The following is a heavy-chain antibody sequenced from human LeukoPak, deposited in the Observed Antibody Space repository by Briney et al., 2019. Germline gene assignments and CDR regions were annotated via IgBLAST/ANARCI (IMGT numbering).Heavy chain of an antibody. V-gene: IGHV3-48*01. J-gene: IGHJ5*02. CDR1: GFTFNTYS. D-gene: IGHD3-10*02. CDR2: ITSSSGTI. Sequence: PGGSLRLSCAASGFTFNTYSMNWVRQAPGKGLEWISYITSSSGTIYYADSVKGRFTISRDNAKNSLYLQMNSLRAEDTAVYYCARHLANVRWGVNPRWFDPWGQGTLVTVSS. CDR3: ARHLANVRWGVNPRWFDP.